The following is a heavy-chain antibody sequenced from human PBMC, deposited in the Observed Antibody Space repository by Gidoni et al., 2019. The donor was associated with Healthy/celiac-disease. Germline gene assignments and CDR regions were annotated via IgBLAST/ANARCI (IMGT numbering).Heavy chain of an antibody. CDR1: GGSISSYY. V-gene: IGHV4-59*01. CDR2: IYYSGST. Sequence: QLQLQESGPGLVKPSETLSLTCTVSGGSISSYYWSWLRQPPGKGLEWIGYIYYSGSTNYNPSLKSRVTISVDTSKNQFSLKLSSVTAADTAVYYCARAQSDWNYAVDVWGKGTTVTVSS. D-gene: IGHD1-7*01. CDR3: ARAQSDWNYAVDV. J-gene: IGHJ6*04.